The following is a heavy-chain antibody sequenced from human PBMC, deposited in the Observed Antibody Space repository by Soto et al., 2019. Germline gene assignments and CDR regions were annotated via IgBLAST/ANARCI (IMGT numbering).Heavy chain of an antibody. CDR2: IYSGGST. Sequence: PGGSLRLSCASSGFPVSSNYMIWVRQAPGKGLEWVSVIYSGGSTYYADSVKGRFTISRDNSKNTLYLQMNSLRAADTAVYYCARLSGWSTQDYWGQGTLVTVSS. CDR3: ARLSGWSTQDY. J-gene: IGHJ4*02. V-gene: IGHV3-66*04. D-gene: IGHD6-19*01. CDR1: GFPVSSNY.